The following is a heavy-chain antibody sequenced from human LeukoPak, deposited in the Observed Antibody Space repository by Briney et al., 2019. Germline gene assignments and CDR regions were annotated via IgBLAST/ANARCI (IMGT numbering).Heavy chain of an antibody. CDR2: INTSGGST. D-gene: IGHD6-6*01. Sequence: ASVKVSCKASGYTFTSYYMHWVRQAPGQGLEWMGIINTSGGSTNYAQKLQGRVTMTTDTSTSTAYMELRSLRSDDTAVYYCARDLDGEYSSSSTHLDYWGQGTLVTVSS. J-gene: IGHJ4*02. CDR3: ARDLDGEYSSSSTHLDY. V-gene: IGHV1-46*01. CDR1: GYTFTSYY.